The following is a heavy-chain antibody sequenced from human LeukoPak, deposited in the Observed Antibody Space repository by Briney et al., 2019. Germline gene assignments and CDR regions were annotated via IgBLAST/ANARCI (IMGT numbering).Heavy chain of an antibody. CDR2: INTNTGTP. D-gene: IGHD5-18*01. Sequence: GAXVKXSXKAXGYTFNTYAITWVRQAPGQGLEWMGRINTNTGTPTYAKGFTGRIVFSVDSSVSTAYLQITSLEDEDTAVYYCARRQYTYGQYYFDYWGQGTLVTVSS. CDR3: ARRQYTYGQYYFDY. V-gene: IGHV7-4-1*02. CDR1: GYTFNTYA. J-gene: IGHJ4*02.